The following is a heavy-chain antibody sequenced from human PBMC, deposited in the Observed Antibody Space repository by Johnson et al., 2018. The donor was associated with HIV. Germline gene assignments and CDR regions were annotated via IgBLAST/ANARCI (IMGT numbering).Heavy chain of an antibody. CDR3: AKCIWGSSLIDAFDI. V-gene: IGHV3-30*02. CDR1: GFTFSNYG. D-gene: IGHD6-13*01. Sequence: VQLVESGGGVVQPGGSLRLSCAASGFTFSNYGMHWVRQAPGKGLEWVAFIRYDGSNKYYADSVRGRFTISRDNSKNTLHLQMNSLRVEDTAVYYCAKCIWGSSLIDAFDIWGQGTTVTVSS. J-gene: IGHJ3*02. CDR2: IRYDGSNK.